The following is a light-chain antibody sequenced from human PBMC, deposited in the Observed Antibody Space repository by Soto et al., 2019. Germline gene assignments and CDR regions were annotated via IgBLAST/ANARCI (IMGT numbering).Light chain of an antibody. CDR1: QSVSTY. J-gene: IGKJ1*01. V-gene: IGKV3-11*01. Sequence: EIVLTQSPATLSVSAGEGATLSCRASQSVSTYLAWYQQKPGQAPRLLIYDTSNRATGIPARFSGSGSGTDFTLTISGLEPEDMAVYFCQERSTWRRTFGQGTQVEI. CDR3: QERSTWRRT. CDR2: DTS.